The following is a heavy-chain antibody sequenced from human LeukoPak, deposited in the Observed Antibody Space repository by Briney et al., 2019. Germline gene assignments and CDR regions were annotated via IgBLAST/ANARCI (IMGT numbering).Heavy chain of an antibody. J-gene: IGHJ4*02. CDR3: ARGPAAAVLH. V-gene: IGHV4-34*01. CDR2: INHSGST. Sequence: SETLSLTCAVYGGSFSGYYWSWIRQPPGKGLEWIGEINHSGSTNYNPSLKSRVTISVDTSKNQLSLKLSSVTAADTAVYYCARGPAAAVLHWGQGTLVTVSS. CDR1: GGSFSGYY. D-gene: IGHD6-13*01.